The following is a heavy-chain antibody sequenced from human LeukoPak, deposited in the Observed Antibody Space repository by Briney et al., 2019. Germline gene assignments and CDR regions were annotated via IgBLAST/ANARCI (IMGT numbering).Heavy chain of an antibody. J-gene: IGHJ6*03. CDR2: ISSRSSYI. CDR3: ARTQPYSSGWYYYYYMDV. CDR1: GFTFSRYS. V-gene: IGHV3-21*01. Sequence: GGSLRLSCAASGFTFSRYSMNWVRQAPGKGLEWVSSISSRSSYIYYADSVKGRFTISRDNAKNSLYLQMNSLRAEDTAVYYCARTQPYSSGWYYYYYMDVWGKGTTVTISS. D-gene: IGHD6-19*01.